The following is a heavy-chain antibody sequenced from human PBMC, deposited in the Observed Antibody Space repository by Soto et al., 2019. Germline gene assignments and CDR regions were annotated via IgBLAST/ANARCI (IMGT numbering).Heavy chain of an antibody. V-gene: IGHV1-18*01. CDR3: ARDHRKNVVVVPAAYYYYMDG. D-gene: IGHD2-2*01. J-gene: IGHJ6*03. CDR1: GYTFTSYG. CDR2: INAYNDDT. Sequence: ASVKVSCKASGYTFTSYGIRWVRQAPGHGLEWMGWINAYNDDTNYAQKFQGRVTMTTDTSTSTAYMELRSLRSDDTAVYYCARDHRKNVVVVPAAYYYYMDGWGRGTTVTVSS.